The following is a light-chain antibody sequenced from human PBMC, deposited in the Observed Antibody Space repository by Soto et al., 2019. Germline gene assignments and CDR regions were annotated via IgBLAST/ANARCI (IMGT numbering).Light chain of an antibody. CDR1: SSNIGAGYD. V-gene: IGLV1-40*01. Sequence: QYVLTQPPSVSGAPGQRVTISCTGSSSNIGAGYDVHWYQQLPGTAPKLLIYGNSNRPSGVPDRFSGSKSCTSASLAITGLQAEDEADYYCQSYDSSLSGSWVFGVGTKLTVL. CDR2: GNS. CDR3: QSYDSSLSGSWV. J-gene: IGLJ3*02.